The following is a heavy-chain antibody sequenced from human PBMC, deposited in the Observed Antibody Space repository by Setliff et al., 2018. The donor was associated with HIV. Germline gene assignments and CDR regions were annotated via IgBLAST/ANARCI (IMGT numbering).Heavy chain of an antibody. J-gene: IGHJ3*01. D-gene: IGHD6-6*01. Sequence: SCAASGFRFSDYYMNWIRQAPGKGLEWISSISSSGRTIKYADSVKGRFTISRDNAKRSLYLRMNSLRVEDTAVYYCARDIPPEYPGFDLWGQGTVVTVSS. CDR3: ARDIPPEYPGFDL. CDR2: ISSSGRTI. CDR1: GFRFSDYY. V-gene: IGHV3-11*04.